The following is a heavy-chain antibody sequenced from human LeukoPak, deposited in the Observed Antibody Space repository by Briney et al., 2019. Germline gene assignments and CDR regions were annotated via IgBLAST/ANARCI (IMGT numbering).Heavy chain of an antibody. D-gene: IGHD1-26*01. CDR2: ISGSGGNT. CDR1: GFTFSSYA. V-gene: IGHV3-23*01. CDR3: AKESLSPATDGFDY. Sequence: GGSLRLSCAASGFTFSSYAMSWVRQATGKGLEWVSAISGSGGNTYYADSVKGRFTISRDNSKNTLYLQMNSLRAEDTARYFCAKESLSPATDGFDYWGQGALVTVSS. J-gene: IGHJ4*02.